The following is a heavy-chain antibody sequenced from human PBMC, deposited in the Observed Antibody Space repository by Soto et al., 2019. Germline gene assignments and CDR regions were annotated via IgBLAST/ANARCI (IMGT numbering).Heavy chain of an antibody. Sequence: PSETLSLTCTVSGGSISSGGYYWSWIRQHPGKGLEWIGYIYYSGSTYYNPSLKSRVTISVDTSKNQFSLKLSSVTAADTAVYYCARRTPRYCSGGSGYFDPWGQGTLVTVSS. J-gene: IGHJ5*02. CDR1: GGSISSGGYY. V-gene: IGHV4-31*03. D-gene: IGHD2-15*01. CDR2: IYYSGST. CDR3: ARRTPRYCSGGSGYFDP.